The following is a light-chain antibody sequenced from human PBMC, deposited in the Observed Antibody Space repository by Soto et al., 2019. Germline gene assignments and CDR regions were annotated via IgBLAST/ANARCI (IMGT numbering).Light chain of an antibody. CDR2: RDT. CDR3: QSYDNILNGYV. V-gene: IGLV1-40*01. CDR1: SSNIGNHY. J-gene: IGLJ1*01. Sequence: QSVLTQSPSVSGAPGQRVTISCSGSSSNIGNHYVYWHQQLPGMAPRLLIYRDTHRPSGIPNRFSGSRSGTSASLVIFGLQPGDEADYYCQSYDNILNGYVFGTGTKLTVL.